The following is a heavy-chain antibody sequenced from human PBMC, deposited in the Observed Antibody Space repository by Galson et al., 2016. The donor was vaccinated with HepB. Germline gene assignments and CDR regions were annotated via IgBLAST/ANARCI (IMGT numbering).Heavy chain of an antibody. J-gene: IGHJ4*02. V-gene: IGHV3-15*01. Sequence: SLRLSCAASGFTFTYAWLNRVRQAPGKGLEWVGRIKSKDFREKTDYGAPVKGRFTIPRDDSKNTVHLQLNSLKIEDSAVYYCIADRRIYTSSPFDSWGQGTVVTVSS. CDR1: GFTFTYAW. CDR3: IADRRIYTSSPFDS. D-gene: IGHD3-16*01. CDR2: IKSKDFREKT.